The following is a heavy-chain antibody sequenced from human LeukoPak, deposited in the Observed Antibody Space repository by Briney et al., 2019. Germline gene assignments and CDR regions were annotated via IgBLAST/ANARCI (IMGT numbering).Heavy chain of an antibody. V-gene: IGHV3-7*01. D-gene: IGHD3-3*01. CDR3: ARDAPPYDFWSGYHFDY. J-gene: IGHJ4*02. CDR1: GFTFSSYW. Sequence: LPGGSLRLSCAASGFTFSSYWMSWVRQAPGKGLEWVANIKQDGSQKYYVDSVKGRFTISRDNAKNSLYLQMNSLRAEDTAVYYCARDAPPYDFWSGYHFDYWGQGTLVTVSS. CDR2: IKQDGSQK.